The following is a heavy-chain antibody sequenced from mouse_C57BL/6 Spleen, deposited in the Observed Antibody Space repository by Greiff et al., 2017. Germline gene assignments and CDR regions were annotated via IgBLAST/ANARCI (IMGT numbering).Heavy chain of an antibody. V-gene: IGHV1-53*01. CDR1: GYTFTSYW. CDR3: AREGYVGELGFDY. CDR2: INPSNGGT. Sequence: QVHVKQPGTELVKPGASVTLSCKASGYTFTSYWMHWVKQRPGQGLEWIGNINPSNGGTNYNEKFKSKATLTVDKSSSTAYMQLSSLTSEDSAVYYCAREGYVGELGFDYWGQGTTLTVSS. D-gene: IGHD2-2*01. J-gene: IGHJ2*01.